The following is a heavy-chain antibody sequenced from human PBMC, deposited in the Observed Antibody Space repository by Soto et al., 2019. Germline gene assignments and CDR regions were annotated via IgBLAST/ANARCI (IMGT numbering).Heavy chain of an antibody. V-gene: IGHV3-48*01. Sequence: GGSLRLSCAASGFTFSSYNMSWVRQAPGKGLEWISDISLSSSTIFYADSVKGRFTISRDNAKNSLYLQMNGLRAEDTAVYYCARDSRNYYYYMDVWGKGTTVTVSS. CDR2: ISLSSSTI. CDR1: GFTFSSYN. CDR3: ARDSRNYYYYMDV. J-gene: IGHJ6*03.